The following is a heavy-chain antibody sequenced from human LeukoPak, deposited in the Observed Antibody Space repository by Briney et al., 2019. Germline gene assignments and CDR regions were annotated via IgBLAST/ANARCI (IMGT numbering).Heavy chain of an antibody. V-gene: IGHV3-30*02. CDR2: VRSGGTDK. Sequence: PGGSLRLSCAASGFTFNNFGMHWIRQAPGKGLEWVALVRSGGTDKYYADSVKGRFTISRDNSKNMVYLQMNSLRVEDTAVYYCAKDRDDYGDDCWGRGILVTVST. CDR3: AKDRDDYGDDC. D-gene: IGHD4-17*01. CDR1: GFTFNNFG. J-gene: IGHJ4*02.